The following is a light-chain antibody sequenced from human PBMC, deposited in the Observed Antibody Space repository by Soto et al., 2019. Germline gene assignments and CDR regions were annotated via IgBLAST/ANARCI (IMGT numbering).Light chain of an antibody. V-gene: IGKV3-20*01. CDR1: QSIDSRY. CDR2: ATS. Sequence: EIVLTQSPGTLSSSPGERATLSCRASQSIDSRYLAWYQHKPDQAPRLLIYATSSRATGIPDRFGGSGSGTDFTLTINRLEPEDFAVYYCQQYFGSSWTFCQGTKVDIK. J-gene: IGKJ1*01. CDR3: QQYFGSSWT.